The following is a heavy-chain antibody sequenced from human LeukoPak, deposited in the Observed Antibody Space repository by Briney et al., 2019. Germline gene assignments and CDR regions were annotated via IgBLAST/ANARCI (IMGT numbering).Heavy chain of an antibody. CDR1: GFTFGDYA. J-gene: IGHJ4*02. D-gene: IGHD2-2*01. Sequence: PGGSLRLSCTASGFTFGDYAMSWVRQAPRKGLEWVGFIRSKAYGGTTEYAASVKGRFTISRDDSKSIAYLQMNSLKTEDTAVYYCTREGFVVVPAAARGFDYWGQGTLVTVSS. CDR3: TREGFVVVPAAARGFDY. V-gene: IGHV3-49*04. CDR2: IRSKAYGGTT.